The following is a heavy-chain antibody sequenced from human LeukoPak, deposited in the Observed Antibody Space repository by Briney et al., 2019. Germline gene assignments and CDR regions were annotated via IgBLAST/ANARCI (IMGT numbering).Heavy chain of an antibody. D-gene: IGHD1-1*01. J-gene: IGHJ5*02. CDR2: IYYSGST. Sequence: SETLSLTCTVSGGSISSYYWSWIRQPPGKGLEWIGYIYYSGSTNYNSSLKSRVTISVDTSNNQFSLKLSSVTAADTAVYYCASLNGRWFDPWGQGTLVTVSS. V-gene: IGHV4-59*08. CDR3: ASLNGRWFDP. CDR1: GGSISSYY.